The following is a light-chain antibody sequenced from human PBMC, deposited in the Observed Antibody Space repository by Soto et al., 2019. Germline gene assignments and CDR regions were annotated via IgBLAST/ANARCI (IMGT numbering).Light chain of an antibody. Sequence: EIVLTQSPGTLSLSPGEPAPLSCRARQTIGRNYLAWYQQKPGQAPRLLIFGTSTRATGIPDRFSGSGSGTDFTLSISRLEPEDFAVYYCQQYASSPLLTFGGGTKVDIK. CDR1: QTIGRNY. CDR2: GTS. V-gene: IGKV3-20*01. J-gene: IGKJ4*01. CDR3: QQYASSPLLT.